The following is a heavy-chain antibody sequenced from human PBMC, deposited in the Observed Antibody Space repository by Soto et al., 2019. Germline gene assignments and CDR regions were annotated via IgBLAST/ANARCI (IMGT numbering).Heavy chain of an antibody. CDR3: ARGPRNSYYDFWSGYFSFDY. V-gene: IGHV1-18*01. CDR2: ISAYNGNT. CDR1: GYTFTSYG. Sequence: ASVKVSCKASGYTFTSYGIGWVRQAPGQGLEWMGWISAYNGNTNYAQKLQGRVTMTTDTSTSTAYMELRSLRSDDTAVYYCARGPRNSYYDFWSGYFSFDYWGQGTLVTVSS. D-gene: IGHD3-3*01. J-gene: IGHJ4*02.